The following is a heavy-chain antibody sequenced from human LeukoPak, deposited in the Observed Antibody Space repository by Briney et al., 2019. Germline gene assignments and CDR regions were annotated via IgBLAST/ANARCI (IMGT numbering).Heavy chain of an antibody. CDR3: ARDGLQLVGYYGMDV. D-gene: IGHD6-6*01. J-gene: IGHJ6*02. Sequence: GGSVRLSCGACGFTFRSYAMHWVRQAPGKGLEWVAVISYDGSNKYYADSVKGRFTISRDNSKNTLYLQMNSLRAEDTAVYYCARDGLQLVGYYGMDVWGQGTTVTVSS. V-gene: IGHV3-30-3*01. CDR2: ISYDGSNK. CDR1: GFTFRSYA.